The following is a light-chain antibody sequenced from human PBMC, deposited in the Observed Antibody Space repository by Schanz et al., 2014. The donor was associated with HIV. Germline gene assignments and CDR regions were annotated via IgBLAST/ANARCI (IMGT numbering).Light chain of an antibody. J-gene: IGLJ2*01. CDR3: GTWDSSLSDVV. Sequence: QSVLTQPPSVSAAPGQKVAISCSGGSSNIGDNYVSWYQQFPGTAPKLLIYDNNRRPSGIPGRFSGAKSGTSATLGITGLQTGDEADYYCGTWDSSLSDVVFGGGTKLTVL. CDR2: DNN. CDR1: SSNIGDNY. V-gene: IGLV1-51*01.